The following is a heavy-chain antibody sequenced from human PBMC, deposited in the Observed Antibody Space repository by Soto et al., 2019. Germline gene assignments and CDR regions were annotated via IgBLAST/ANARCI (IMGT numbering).Heavy chain of an antibody. D-gene: IGHD3-10*01. CDR1: GFSLSTSGVG. CDR3: ARHTPYYYCSGSYRGDAFDI. Sequence: QITLKESGPTLVKPTQTLTLTCTFSGFSLSTSGVGVGWIRQPPGKALEWLALIYWDDDKRYSPSLKSRLTITQDSPKSQVVLTMTNMDPVDTAPYYCARHTPYYYCSGSYRGDAFDIWGQGTMVTVSS. CDR2: IYWDDDK. J-gene: IGHJ3*02. V-gene: IGHV2-5*02.